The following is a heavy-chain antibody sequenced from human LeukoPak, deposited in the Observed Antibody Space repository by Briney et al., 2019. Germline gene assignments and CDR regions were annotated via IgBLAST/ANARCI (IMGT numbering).Heavy chain of an antibody. D-gene: IGHD5-18*01. CDR2: INPSGGST. J-gene: IGHJ4*02. CDR1: GYTFTSYY. V-gene: IGHV1-46*01. CDR3: ARADTAMAPHCFVDY. Sequence: ASVKVSCKASGYTFTSYYMHWLRQAPGQGLEWMGIINPSGGSTSYAQKFQGRVTMTRDTSTSTVYMELSSLRSEDTAVYYCARADTAMAPHCFVDYWGQGTLVTVSS.